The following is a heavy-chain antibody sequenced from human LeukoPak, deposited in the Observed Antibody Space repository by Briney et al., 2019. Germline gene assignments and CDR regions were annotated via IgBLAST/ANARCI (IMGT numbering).Heavy chain of an antibody. J-gene: IGHJ2*01. V-gene: IGHV4-61*02. CDR1: GGSISSGSYY. CDR3: ARDRGQWLVDWYFDL. D-gene: IGHD6-19*01. Sequence: PSQTLSLTCTVSGGSISSGSYYWSWIRQPAGKGLEWIGRIYTSGSTNYNPPLKSRVTISVDTSKNQFSLKLSSVTAADTAVYYCARDRGQWLVDWYFDLWGRGTLVTVSS. CDR2: IYTSGST.